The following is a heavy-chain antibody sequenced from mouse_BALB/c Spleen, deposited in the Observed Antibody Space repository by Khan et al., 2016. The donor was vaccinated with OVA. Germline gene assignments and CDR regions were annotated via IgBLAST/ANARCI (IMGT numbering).Heavy chain of an antibody. CDR2: IYPGSGSI. CDR1: GYSFTDYI. CDR3: VRREYGSSYPGFAY. Sequence: QVQLQQSGPELVMPGASVKMSCKASGYSFTDYIITWVKQRTGQGLQWIGEIYPGSGSIYSNEKFKGKATLTADKSSNTAYMQLSSLTSEDSAVYFCVRREYGSSYPGFAYWGQGTLVTVSA. D-gene: IGHD1-1*01. J-gene: IGHJ3*01. V-gene: IGHV1-77*01.